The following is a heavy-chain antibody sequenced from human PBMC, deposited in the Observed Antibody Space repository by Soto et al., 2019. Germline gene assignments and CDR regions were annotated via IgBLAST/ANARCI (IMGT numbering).Heavy chain of an antibody. Sequence: SVKVSCKASGGTFSSYAINWVRQAPGQGLEWMGGIIPIFATADYAQKLQGRVTMTTDTSTSTAYMELRSLRSDDTAVYYCARGLAGFDYWGQGTLVTVSS. V-gene: IGHV1-69*05. CDR2: IIPIFATA. J-gene: IGHJ4*02. D-gene: IGHD3-9*01. CDR1: GGTFSSYA. CDR3: ARGLAGFDY.